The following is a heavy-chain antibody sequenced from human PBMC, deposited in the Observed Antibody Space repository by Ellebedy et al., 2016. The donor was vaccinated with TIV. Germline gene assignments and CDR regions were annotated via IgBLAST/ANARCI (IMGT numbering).Heavy chain of an antibody. Sequence: SQTLSLTCXVYGGSFSGFYWSWIRQPPGKGLEWIGEIDHTGGTKNNPSLKGRLTMSMDKSKRQFSLNLHSVTAADTAVYYCARGRIRRSDWTPFDSWGQGSLVTVSS. J-gene: IGHJ4*02. D-gene: IGHD6-19*01. CDR2: IDHTGGT. CDR3: ARGRIRRSDWTPFDS. CDR1: GGSFSGFY. V-gene: IGHV4-34*01.